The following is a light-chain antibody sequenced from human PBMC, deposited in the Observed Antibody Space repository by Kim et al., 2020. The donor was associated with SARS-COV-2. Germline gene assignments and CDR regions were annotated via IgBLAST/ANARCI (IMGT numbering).Light chain of an antibody. V-gene: IGKV3-15*01. CDR3: QQYNNWPRT. J-gene: IGKJ1*01. Sequence: DIVMTQSPTTLSVSPGERATLSCRASQSVSSNLAWYQQKTGQAPRLLIYSASTRATGIPARVSGSGSGTEFTLTINSLQSEDFAVYYCQQYNNWPRTFGQGTKVDIK. CDR1: QSVSSN. CDR2: SAS.